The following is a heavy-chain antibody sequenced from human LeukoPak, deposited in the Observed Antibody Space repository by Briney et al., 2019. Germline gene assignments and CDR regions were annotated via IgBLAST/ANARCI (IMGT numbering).Heavy chain of an antibody. CDR2: IHYTRST. Sequence: SETLSLTCTVSARSIGNSNYNWGWLLQPPGNGLECIGSIHYTRSTYYNPSLKSRVTISVDTSKNQFSLKLSSVTAADTAVYYCARTGGSFYFYYYMDVWGKGTTVTVSS. J-gene: IGHJ6*03. CDR1: ARSIGNSNYN. V-gene: IGHV4-39*07. CDR3: ARTGGSFYFYYYMDV. D-gene: IGHD1-26*01.